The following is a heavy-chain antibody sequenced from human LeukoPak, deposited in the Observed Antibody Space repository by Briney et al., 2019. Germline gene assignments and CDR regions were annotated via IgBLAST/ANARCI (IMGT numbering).Heavy chain of an antibody. V-gene: IGHV1-69*13. CDR1: GGTFSSYA. J-gene: IGHJ6*03. D-gene: IGHD1-20*01. CDR2: IIPIFGTA. CDR3: ARVPRHANNWNDHYYYYYYMDV. Sequence: ASVKVSCKASGGTFSSYAISWVRQAPGQGLEWMGGIIPIFGTANYAQKFQGRVTITADESTSTAYMELSSLRSEDTAVYYCARVPRHANNWNDHYYYYYYMDVWGKGTTVTNSS.